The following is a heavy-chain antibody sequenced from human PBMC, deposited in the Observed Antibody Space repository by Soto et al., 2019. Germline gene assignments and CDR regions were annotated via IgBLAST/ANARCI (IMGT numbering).Heavy chain of an antibody. CDR1: GYTFTSYD. Sequence: ASVKVSCKASGYTFTSYDINWVRQATGQGLEWMGWMNPNSGNTGYAQKFQGRVTMTRNTSISTAYMELSSLRSEDTAVYYCARGYHVLRYFDWFLDVWGQGTTVTVSS. CDR3: ARGYHVLRYFDWFLDV. J-gene: IGHJ6*02. V-gene: IGHV1-8*01. D-gene: IGHD3-9*01. CDR2: MNPNSGNT.